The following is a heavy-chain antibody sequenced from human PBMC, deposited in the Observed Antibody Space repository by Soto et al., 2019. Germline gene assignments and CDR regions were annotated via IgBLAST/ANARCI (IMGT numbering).Heavy chain of an antibody. J-gene: IGHJ6*02. V-gene: IGHV4-30-2*01. CDR3: ARLPYAHCSNTRCYPFYYGLDV. CDR2: IYHSGST. CDR1: GGSISSGGYS. D-gene: IGHD2-2*01. Sequence: PSETLSLTCAVSGGSISSGGYSWSWIRQPPGKGLEWIGYIYHSGSTYYNPSLKSRVTISVDTSKNQFSLKLSAVTAADTAVYYCARLPYAHCSNTRCYPFYYGLDVWGPGTTVTVSS.